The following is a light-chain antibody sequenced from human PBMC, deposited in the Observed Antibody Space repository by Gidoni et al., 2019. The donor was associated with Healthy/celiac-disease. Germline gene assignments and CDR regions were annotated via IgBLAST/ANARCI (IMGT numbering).Light chain of an antibody. CDR1: NSDVGGYNY. CDR2: DVS. J-gene: IGLJ2*01. CDR3: SSYTSSSTPVV. V-gene: IGLV2-14*01. Sequence: QSALTQPASVSGSPGPSITISCTGTNSDVGGYNYVSWYQQHPGKAPKLMIYDVSNRPSGVSNRFSGSKSGNTASLTISGLQAEDEADYYCSSYTSSSTPVVFGGGTKLTVL.